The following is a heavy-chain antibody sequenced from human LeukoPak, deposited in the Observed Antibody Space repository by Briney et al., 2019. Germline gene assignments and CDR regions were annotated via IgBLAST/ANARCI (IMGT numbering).Heavy chain of an antibody. CDR3: ATYSGNYQSTY. D-gene: IGHD1-26*01. J-gene: IGHJ4*02. V-gene: IGHV1-2*06. Sequence: ASVKVSCKASGYTFTGYYMHWVRQAPGQGFEWMGRIDPNNGATNYAQKFQGRVTVTRDTSISTVYMELSRLKSDDTAVYSCATYSGNYQSTYWGQGTLVTVSS. CDR2: IDPNNGAT. CDR1: GYTFTGYY.